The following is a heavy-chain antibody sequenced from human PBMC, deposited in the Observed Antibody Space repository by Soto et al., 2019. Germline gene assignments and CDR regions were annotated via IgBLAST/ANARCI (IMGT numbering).Heavy chain of an antibody. J-gene: IGHJ4*02. CDR2: IWYDGSNK. CDR3: ARDQVDSIAAAGTFDY. CDR1: GFTFSSYG. D-gene: IGHD6-13*01. V-gene: IGHV3-33*01. Sequence: PGGSLRLCCAASGFTFSSYGMHRVRQAPGKGLEWVAVIWYDGSNKYYADSMQRRFTMSRDNSRNTLNLQMNSLRTEDTAMYYCARDQVDSIAAAGTFDYWGQGTLVTVSS.